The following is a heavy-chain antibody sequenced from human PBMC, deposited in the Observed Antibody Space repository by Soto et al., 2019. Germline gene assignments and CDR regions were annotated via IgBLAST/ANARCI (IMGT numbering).Heavy chain of an antibody. J-gene: IGHJ4*02. Sequence: LDTLSLSCTFSGFSISSYGWSWIRQPPGKGLEWIGYIYYSGSTNYHPSLKGRVAISVDTSKNQLSLRLSSVTAADTAVYYCARVCWGYYLSGSYFQTYYFDYWGQGTTVNVSS. CDR2: IYYSGST. V-gene: IGHV4-59*12. CDR3: ARVCWGYYLSGSYFQTYYFDY. D-gene: IGHD3-22*01. CDR1: GFSISSYG.